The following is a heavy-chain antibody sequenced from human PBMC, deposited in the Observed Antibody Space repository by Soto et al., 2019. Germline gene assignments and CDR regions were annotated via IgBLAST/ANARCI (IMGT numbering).Heavy chain of an antibody. J-gene: IGHJ5*02. D-gene: IGHD2-15*01. V-gene: IGHV1-8*01. Sequence: QVQLVQSGAEVKKPGASVKVSCKASGYTFTSYDINWVRQATGKGLEWMGWMNPNSGNTGYAQKFQGRVTMTRNTSISTAYMDLSSLRSEDTAVYYCARGGEDCSGGSCYLWFDPWGQGTLVTVSS. CDR3: ARGGEDCSGGSCYLWFDP. CDR1: GYTFTSYD. CDR2: MNPNSGNT.